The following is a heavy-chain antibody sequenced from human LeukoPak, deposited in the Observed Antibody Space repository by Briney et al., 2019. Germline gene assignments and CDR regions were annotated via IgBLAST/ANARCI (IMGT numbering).Heavy chain of an antibody. CDR1: EFTFSSYA. V-gene: IGHV3-23*01. Sequence: GGSLRLSCAASEFTFSSYAMSWVRQAPGKGLEWVSAIRGSGGSTYYADSVKGRFTISRDNSKNTLYLQKNSLRAEDTAVYYCAKEKKNLLRFLEWLSPIHYWGQGTLVTVSS. J-gene: IGHJ4*02. CDR2: IRGSGGST. D-gene: IGHD3-3*01. CDR3: AKEKKNLLRFLEWLSPIHY.